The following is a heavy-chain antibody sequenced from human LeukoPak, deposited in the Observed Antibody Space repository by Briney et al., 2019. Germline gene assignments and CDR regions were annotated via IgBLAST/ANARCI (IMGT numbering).Heavy chain of an antibody. V-gene: IGHV4-39*07. J-gene: IGHJ5*02. D-gene: IGHD6-25*01. Sequence: TETLSLTCTVSGGSISSSSYYWGWVRQPPGKGLEWIGSIYYSGSTYYNPSLKSRVTISLDRSKNQVSLKLSSVTAADTAFYYCARGGPAIWFDPWGQGTLVTVSS. CDR3: ARGGPAIWFDP. CDR2: IYYSGST. CDR1: GGSISSSSYY.